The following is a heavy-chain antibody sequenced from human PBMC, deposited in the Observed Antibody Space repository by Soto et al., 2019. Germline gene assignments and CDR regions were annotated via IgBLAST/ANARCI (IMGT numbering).Heavy chain of an antibody. J-gene: IGHJ6*02. V-gene: IGHV1-18*01. CDR3: AKLGGSYNYGMDV. CDR1: CYTFTSYG. D-gene: IGHD2-2*02. CDR2: ISGYNGDT. Sequence: SVKVLFKASCYTFTSYGISWGRQAPVQGLEWMGWISGYNGDTNYAQKLQGRVTMTTDTSTSTAYMELRSLRSDDKAVYYCAKLGGSYNYGMDVWGQGTKVTV.